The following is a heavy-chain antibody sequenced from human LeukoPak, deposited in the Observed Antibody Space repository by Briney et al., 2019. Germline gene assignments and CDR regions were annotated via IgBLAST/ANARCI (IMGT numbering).Heavy chain of an antibody. CDR2: ISGSGGST. CDR3: AKVPRGVATYFDY. Sequence: GGSLRLSYAASGFTFSSYAMSWVRQAPGKGLEWVSAISGSGGSTYYADSVKGRLTISRDNSKNTLYLQMNSLRAEDTAVYYCAKVPRGVATYFDYWGQGTLVTVSS. V-gene: IGHV3-23*01. J-gene: IGHJ4*02. D-gene: IGHD5-12*01. CDR1: GFTFSSYA.